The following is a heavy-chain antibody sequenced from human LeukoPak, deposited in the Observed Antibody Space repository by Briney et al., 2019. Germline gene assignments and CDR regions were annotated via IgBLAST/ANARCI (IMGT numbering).Heavy chain of an antibody. J-gene: IGHJ3*02. V-gene: IGHV4-4*07. CDR1: GGPISCYY. Sequence: SETLSLTCTVSGGPISCYYWSWIRQPAGKGLEWIGRIYTSGSTNYNPSLKSRVTMSVDTSKNQFSLKLSSVTAADTAVYYCARLRSYCSSTSCYCGAFDIWGQGTMVTVSS. D-gene: IGHD2-2*01. CDR3: ARLRSYCSSTSCYCGAFDI. CDR2: IYTSGST.